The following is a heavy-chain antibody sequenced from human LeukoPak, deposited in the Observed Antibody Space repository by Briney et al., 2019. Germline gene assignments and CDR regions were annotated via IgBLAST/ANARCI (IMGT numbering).Heavy chain of an antibody. V-gene: IGHV3-23*01. CDR1: GFTFSSYA. Sequence: LAGGSLRLSCAASGFTFSSYAMSWVRQAPGKGLEWVSAISGSGGSTYYADSVKGRFTISRDNSKNTLYLQMNSLRAEDTAVYYCAKDSLDYYDSSGYDYDYWGQGTLVTVSS. D-gene: IGHD3-22*01. J-gene: IGHJ4*02. CDR3: AKDSLDYYDSSGYDYDY. CDR2: ISGSGGST.